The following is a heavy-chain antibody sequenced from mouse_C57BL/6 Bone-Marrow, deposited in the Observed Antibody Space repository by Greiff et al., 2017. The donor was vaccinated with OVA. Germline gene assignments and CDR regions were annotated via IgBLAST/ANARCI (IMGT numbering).Heavy chain of an antibody. D-gene: IGHD2-2*01. Sequence: QVTLKESGPGILQSSQTLSLTCSFSGFSLSTSGMGVSWIRQPSGKGLEWLAHIYWDDDKRYNPSLKSRLTISKDTSRNQVFLKITSVDTADTATYYCARSMVKRAWFAYWGQGTLVTVSA. CDR3: ARSMVKRAWFAY. CDR1: GFSLSTSGMG. CDR2: IYWDDDK. J-gene: IGHJ3*01. V-gene: IGHV8-12*01.